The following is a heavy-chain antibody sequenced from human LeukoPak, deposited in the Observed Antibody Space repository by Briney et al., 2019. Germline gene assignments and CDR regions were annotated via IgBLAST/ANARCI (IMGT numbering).Heavy chain of an antibody. CDR1: GGSISSYY. V-gene: IGHV4-59*01. CDR2: IHYSGST. J-gene: IGHJ5*02. CDR3: ARGIRYTSSRFDP. Sequence: RPSETLSLTCSVSGGSISSYYWSWIRQPPGKGLEWIGYIHYSGSTNYNPSLKSRVTISVDTSKNQFSLRLSSVTAADTAVYYCARGIRYTSSRFDPWGLGTLVTVSS. D-gene: IGHD6-13*01.